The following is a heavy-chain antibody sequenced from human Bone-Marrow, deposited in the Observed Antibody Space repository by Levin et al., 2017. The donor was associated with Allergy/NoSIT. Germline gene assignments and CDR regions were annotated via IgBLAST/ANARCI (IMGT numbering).Heavy chain of an antibody. CDR1: GFTFSSYA. Sequence: GGSLRLSCAASGFTFSSYAMSWVRQAPGKGLEWVSAISGSGDSTYYADSVKGRITISRDNSKNLLYLQMNSLRAEDTAVYYCAREVTDARGWRDASDVWGHGTMVTVSS. D-gene: IGHD6-19*01. J-gene: IGHJ3*01. V-gene: IGHV3-23*01. CDR2: ISGSGDST. CDR3: AREVTDARGWRDASDV.